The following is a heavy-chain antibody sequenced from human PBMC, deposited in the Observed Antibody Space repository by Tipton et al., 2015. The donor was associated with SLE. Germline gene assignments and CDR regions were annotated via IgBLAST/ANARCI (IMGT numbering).Heavy chain of an antibody. V-gene: IGHV3-30*04. Sequence: SLRLSCAASGFTFSTYAMHWVRQAPGKGLEWVAVISSGGTNEYYADSVKGRFTISRDNSKNTLYLQMNSLRAEDTAVYYCARDASGSYYHYGMDVWGQGTTVTVSS. CDR3: ARDASGSYYHYGMDV. D-gene: IGHD3-10*01. CDR2: ISSGGTNE. J-gene: IGHJ6*02. CDR1: GFTFSTYA.